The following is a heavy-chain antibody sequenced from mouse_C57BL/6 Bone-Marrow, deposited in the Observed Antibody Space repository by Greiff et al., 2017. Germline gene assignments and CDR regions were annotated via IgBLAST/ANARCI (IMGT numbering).Heavy chain of an antibody. Sequence: VQLQQSGAELARPGASVKLSCKASGYTFTSYGISWVKQRTGTSLEWIGEIYPRSGNTSYNEKFKGKATLTAEKSSSTAYMELRRLTSEDSAVYFCATYGYHWYLDVWGTGTTVTVAS. D-gene: IGHD2-2*01. CDR2: IYPRSGNT. J-gene: IGHJ1*03. V-gene: IGHV1-81*01. CDR3: ATYGYHWYLDV. CDR1: GYTFTSYG.